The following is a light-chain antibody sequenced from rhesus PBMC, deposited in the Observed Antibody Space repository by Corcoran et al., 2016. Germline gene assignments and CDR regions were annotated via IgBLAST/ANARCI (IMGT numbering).Light chain of an antibody. Sequence: DIQMTQSPSSLSASVGDRVTITCRASQAISSHLAWYQHKPGEALKPLIYFASILESGVPSRFSGSRAGTEVTLTIRSLQPEDVATYFCQQYNSAPYSFGQGTKVEIK. CDR3: QQYNSAPYS. V-gene: IGKV1-37*01. CDR1: QAISSH. J-gene: IGKJ2*01. CDR2: FAS.